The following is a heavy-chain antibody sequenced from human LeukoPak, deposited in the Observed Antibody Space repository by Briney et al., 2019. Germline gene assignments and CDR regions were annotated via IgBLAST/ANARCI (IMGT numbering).Heavy chain of an antibody. V-gene: IGHV3-33*08. CDR2: IWYDGSNK. Sequence: PGGSLRLSCAASGFTFSSYGMHWVRQAPGKGLEWVAVIWYDGSNKYYADSVKGRFTISRDNSKNTLYLQMNSLRVEDTAVYYCARGMARVTYYYDSRLDYWGQGTLVTVSS. J-gene: IGHJ4*02. CDR1: GFTFSSYG. D-gene: IGHD3-22*01. CDR3: ARGMARVTYYYDSRLDY.